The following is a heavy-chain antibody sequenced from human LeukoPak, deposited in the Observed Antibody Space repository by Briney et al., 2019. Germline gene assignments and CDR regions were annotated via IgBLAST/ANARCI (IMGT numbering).Heavy chain of an antibody. D-gene: IGHD1-26*01. V-gene: IGHV1-46*01. CDR2: ISPSGGST. CDR3: AREIGYSGSDRHY. J-gene: IGHJ4*02. CDR1: GYTFTSNY. Sequence: ASVKVSCKAFGYTFTSNYMHWVRQAPGQGPEWMGVISPSGGSTTYAQKFQGRVTLTRDMSTSTDYLELSSLRSEDTAVYYCAREIGYSGSDRHYWGQGTLVTVSS.